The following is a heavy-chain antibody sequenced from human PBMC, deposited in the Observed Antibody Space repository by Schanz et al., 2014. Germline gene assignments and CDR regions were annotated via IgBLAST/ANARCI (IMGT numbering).Heavy chain of an antibody. CDR2: IYTSGST. CDR3: AREPLSGYNWFDP. V-gene: IGHV4-61*02. J-gene: IGHJ5*02. CDR1: GGSISSGTYY. Sequence: QVQLQESGPGLVKPSQTLSLTCIVSGGSISSGTYYWSWLRQPAGKGLEWIGRIYTSGSTNYNPSRKSRATISLDTSKTQYSRKRSSVAAADTAVYYCAREPLSGYNWFDPWGQGTLVTVSS. D-gene: IGHD6-25*01.